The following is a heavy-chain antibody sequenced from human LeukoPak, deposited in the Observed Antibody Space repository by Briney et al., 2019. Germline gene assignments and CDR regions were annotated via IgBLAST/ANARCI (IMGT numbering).Heavy chain of an antibody. J-gene: IGHJ4*02. CDR1: GGSISSYY. Sequence: PPETLSLTCTVSGGSISSYYWSWIRQPAGKGLEWIGRIYTSGSTNYNPSLKSRVTMSVDTSKNQFSLKLSSVTAADTAVYYCARALEYCSSTSCYGFDYWGQGTLVTVSS. V-gene: IGHV4-4*07. CDR3: ARALEYCSSTSCYGFDY. D-gene: IGHD2-2*01. CDR2: IYTSGST.